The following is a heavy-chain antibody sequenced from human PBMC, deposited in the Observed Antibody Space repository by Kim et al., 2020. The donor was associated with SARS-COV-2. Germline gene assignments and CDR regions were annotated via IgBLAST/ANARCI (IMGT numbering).Heavy chain of an antibody. Sequence: SETLSLTCSVSSGSISNYYWTWIRQPPGKGLEWIGYSYYSGNTKYNPSLKSRVTISVDRYKNQFSLNLYTVTAADPAVNYCARGQTTVPPIDYWGQGTL. CDR3: ARGQTTVPPIDY. CDR2: SYYSGNT. CDR1: SGSISNYY. V-gene: IGHV4-59*01. D-gene: IGHD4-17*01. J-gene: IGHJ4*02.